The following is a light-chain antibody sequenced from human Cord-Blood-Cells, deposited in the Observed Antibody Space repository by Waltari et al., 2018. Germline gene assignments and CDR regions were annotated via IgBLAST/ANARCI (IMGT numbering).Light chain of an antibody. J-gene: IGLJ2*01. CDR2: ENN. V-gene: IGLV1-51*02. Sequence: QSVLTQPPSVSAVPGQKVTISCSGRSSNIGNNYVSWYQQPPGTAPKLLLYENNKRPSGIPDRFSGSKSGTSATLGITGLQTGDEADYYCGTWDSSLSAVVFGGGTKLTVL. CDR3: GTWDSSLSAVV. CDR1: SSNIGNNY.